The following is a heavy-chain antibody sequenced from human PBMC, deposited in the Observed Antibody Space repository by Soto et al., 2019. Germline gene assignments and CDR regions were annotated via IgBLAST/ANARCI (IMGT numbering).Heavy chain of an antibody. J-gene: IGHJ4*02. V-gene: IGHV3-7*01. D-gene: IGHD3-3*01. CDR2: IKQDGSEK. CDR3: ARDHGWGGGFWSGYESDYFDY. CDR1: GFTFSGYW. Sequence: EVQLVESGGGLVQPGESLRLSCAASGFTFSGYWMSWVRQAPGKGLEWVANIKQDGSEKYYVDSVKGRFTISRDNAKNSLYLQMNSTRAEDTAVYCCARDHGWGGGFWSGYESDYFDYWGQGTLVTVSS.